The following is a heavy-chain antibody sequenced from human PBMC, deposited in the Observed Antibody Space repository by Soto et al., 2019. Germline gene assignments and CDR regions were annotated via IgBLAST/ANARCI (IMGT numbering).Heavy chain of an antibody. D-gene: IGHD6-13*01. Sequence: SETLSLTCAVYGGSFRGYYWGWIRQPPGEGLEWIGEINHSGSTNYNPSLKSRVTISVDTSKNQFSLKLSSVTAADTAVYYCARAGGYSRYSYYFDYWGQGTLVTVSS. CDR3: ARAGGYSRYSYYFDY. CDR2: INHSGST. V-gene: IGHV4-34*01. CDR1: GGSFRGYY. J-gene: IGHJ4*02.